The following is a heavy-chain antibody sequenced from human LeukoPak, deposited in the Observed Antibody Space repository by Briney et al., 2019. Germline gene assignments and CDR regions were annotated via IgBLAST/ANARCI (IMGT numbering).Heavy chain of an antibody. CDR2: ISAYNGNT. V-gene: IGHV1-18*04. J-gene: IGHJ4*02. CDR3: AFYCSSTSCYDADFDY. CDR1: GYTFTSYG. D-gene: IGHD2-2*01. Sequence: ASVKVSCKASGYTFTSYGISWVRQAPGQGLEWMGWISAYNGNTNYAQKLQGRVTVTTDTSTSTAYMELRSLRSDDTAVYYCAFYCSSTSCYDADFDYWGQGTLVTVSS.